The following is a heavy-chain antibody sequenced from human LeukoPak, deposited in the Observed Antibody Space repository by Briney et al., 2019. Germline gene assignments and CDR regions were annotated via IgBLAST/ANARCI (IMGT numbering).Heavy chain of an antibody. CDR3: AKPLAAADPYYYYYYMDV. CDR1: GFTFSSYG. V-gene: IGHV3-30*02. CDR2: IRYDGSNE. J-gene: IGHJ6*03. Sequence: GGSLRLSCAASGFTFSSYGMHWVRQAPGKGLEWVAFIRYDGSNEYYADSVKGRFTISRDNSKNTLYLQMNSLRAEDTAVYYCAKPLAAADPYYYYYYMDVWGKGTTVTVSS. D-gene: IGHD6-13*01.